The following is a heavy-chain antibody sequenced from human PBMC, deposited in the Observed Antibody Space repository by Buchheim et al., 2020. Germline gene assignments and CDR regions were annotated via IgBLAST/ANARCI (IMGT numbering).Heavy chain of an antibody. D-gene: IGHD3-22*01. CDR2: IYYSGST. CDR3: ARGFPSFNYYDSSGYYFDY. J-gene: IGHJ4*02. V-gene: IGHV4-30-4*01. CDR1: GGSISSGDYY. Sequence: QVQLQESGPGLVKPSQTLSLTCTVSGGSISSGDYYWSWIRQPPGKGLEWIGYIYYSGSTYYNPSLKSRVTISVETSKNQVSLKLSSVTAADTAVYYCARGFPSFNYYDSSGYYFDYWGQGTL.